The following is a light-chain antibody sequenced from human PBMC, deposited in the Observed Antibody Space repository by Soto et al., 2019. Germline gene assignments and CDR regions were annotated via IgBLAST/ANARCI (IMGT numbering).Light chain of an antibody. CDR2: DVS. CDR1: SSDVGGYNY. V-gene: IGLV2-11*01. Sequence: QSALTQPRSVSGSPGQSVTISCTGTSSDVGGYNYVSWYQQHPGKAPKLMIYDVSKRPSGVPDRFSGSKSGYTASLTISGLHAEDEADYYCCSYAGSYIFYVFGTGTNVTVL. CDR3: CSYAGSYIFYV. J-gene: IGLJ1*01.